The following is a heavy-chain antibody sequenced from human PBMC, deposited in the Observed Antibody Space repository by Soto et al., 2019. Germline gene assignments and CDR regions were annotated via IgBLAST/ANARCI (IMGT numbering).Heavy chain of an antibody. V-gene: IGHV3-9*01. CDR1: GLTFDNCG. J-gene: IGHJ4*02. D-gene: IGHD2-15*01. Sequence: PGGSLRLSCGASGLTFDNCGMHWFRKAPGKGLEWVAGISWDSSTIGYADSVKGRFIISRDDAKNSLYLQMDSLRGEDTALYYCVQGRYPTMATPLDHWGQGTQVTVSS. CDR3: VQGRYPTMATPLDH. CDR2: ISWDSSTI.